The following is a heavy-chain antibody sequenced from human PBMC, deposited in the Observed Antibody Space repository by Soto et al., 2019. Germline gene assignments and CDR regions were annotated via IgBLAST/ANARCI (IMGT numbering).Heavy chain of an antibody. V-gene: IGHV4-34*01. D-gene: IGHD1-26*01. CDR2: INHSGST. Sequence: QVQLQQWGAGLLKPSETLSLTCAVYGGSFSGYYWSWIRQPPGKGLEWIGEINHSGSTNYNPSLKSRVTISVDTSKNQFSLKLSSVTAADTAVYYCARGDSGSRGYYYYYGMDVWGQGTTVTVSS. CDR3: ARGDSGSRGYYYYYGMDV. J-gene: IGHJ6*02. CDR1: GGSFSGYY.